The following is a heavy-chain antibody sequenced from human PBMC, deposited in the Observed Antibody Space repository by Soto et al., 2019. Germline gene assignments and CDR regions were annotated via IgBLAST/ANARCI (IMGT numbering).Heavy chain of an antibody. CDR3: TRDCGGDCNDAFDI. J-gene: IGHJ3*02. Sequence: SCTASGFTFGDYAMSWVRQAPGKGLEWVGFIRSKAYGGTTEYAASVKGRFTISRDDSKSIAYLQMNSLKTEDTAVYYCTRDCGGDCNDAFDIWGQGTMVTVSS. D-gene: IGHD2-21*02. CDR1: GFTFGDYA. V-gene: IGHV3-49*04. CDR2: IRSKAYGGTT.